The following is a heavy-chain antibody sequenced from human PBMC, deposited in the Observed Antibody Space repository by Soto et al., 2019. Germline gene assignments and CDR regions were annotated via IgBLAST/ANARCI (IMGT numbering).Heavy chain of an antibody. Sequence: QVQLQESGPGLVKPSETLFLTCTVSGGSISSYYWSWIRQPPGKGLEWIGYIYYSGSTNYNPSLKSRVTISVDTSKKQFSLKLSSVTAADTAVYYCAKTPYSGYLWFDPWGQGTLVTVSS. J-gene: IGHJ5*02. CDR1: GGSISSYY. D-gene: IGHD3-22*01. V-gene: IGHV4-59*01. CDR3: AKTPYSGYLWFDP. CDR2: IYYSGST.